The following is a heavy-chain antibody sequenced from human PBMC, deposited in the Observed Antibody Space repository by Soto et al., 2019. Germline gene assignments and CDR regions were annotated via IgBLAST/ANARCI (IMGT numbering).Heavy chain of an antibody. V-gene: IGHV3-23*01. D-gene: IGHD4-17*01. CDR1: GFTFSSYA. Sequence: GGSLRLSCAASGFTFSSYAMSWVRQAPGKGLEWVSAISGSGGSTYYADSVKGRFTISRDNSKNTLYLQMNSLRAEDTAVYYCAKDYGDYGLYYYYYYMDVWGKGTTVTVSS. CDR3: AKDYGDYGLYYYYYYMDV. J-gene: IGHJ6*03. CDR2: ISGSGGST.